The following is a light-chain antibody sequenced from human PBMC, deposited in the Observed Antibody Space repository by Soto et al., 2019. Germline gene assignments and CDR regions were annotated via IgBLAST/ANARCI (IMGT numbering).Light chain of an antibody. V-gene: IGLV1-47*01. Sequence: QSVLTQPPSASGTPGQRVTISCSGSSSNIGTNHVYWYQHLPDTAPXXXXXXNXXXXXXXXXXXXXSKXGTSXXLAISGLXXXXXXXXXCXAWDDSLSGVVFGGGTKLTVL. J-gene: IGLJ2*01. CDR2: XNX. CDR1: SSNIGTNH. CDR3: XAWDDSLSGVV.